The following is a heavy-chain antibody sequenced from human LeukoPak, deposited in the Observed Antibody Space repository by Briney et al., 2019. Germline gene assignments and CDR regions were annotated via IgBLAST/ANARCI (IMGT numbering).Heavy chain of an antibody. CDR3: AKDTSGYYDTTVGVDY. CDR2: ISYDGSNK. J-gene: IGHJ4*02. V-gene: IGHV3-30*18. D-gene: IGHD3-22*01. Sequence: GRSLRLSCAASGFTFSSYGMHWVRQAPGKGLEWVAVISYDGSNKYYADSVKGRFTISRDNSKNTVYLQMNSLRAEDTALYYCAKDTSGYYDTTVGVDYWGQGTLVTVSS. CDR1: GFTFSSYG.